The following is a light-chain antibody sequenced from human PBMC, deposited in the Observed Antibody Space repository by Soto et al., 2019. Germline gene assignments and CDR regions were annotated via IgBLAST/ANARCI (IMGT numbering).Light chain of an antibody. J-gene: IGKJ4*01. CDR1: QSVFSN. CDR3: QQYHNWPPLT. CDR2: SAS. Sequence: EIVMTQSPAFLSVSPGERVILSCRASQSVFSNLAWYQQKPGQAPRLLIYSASARVTGIPARFSGSGSGTEFTLTISSLQSEDFAVYYWQQYHNWPPLTFGGGTKVEIK. V-gene: IGKV3-15*01.